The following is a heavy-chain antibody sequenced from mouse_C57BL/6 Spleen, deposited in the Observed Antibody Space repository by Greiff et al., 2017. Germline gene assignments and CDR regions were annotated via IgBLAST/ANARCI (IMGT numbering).Heavy chain of an antibody. CDR3: ARDETGTRYFDV. D-gene: IGHD4-1*01. Sequence: EVKLMESGGGLVKPGGSLKLSCAASGFTFSSYAMSWVRQTPEKRLEWVATISDGGSYTYYPDNVKGRFTISRDNAKNNLYLQMSHLKSEDTAMYYWARDETGTRYFDVWGTGTTVTVSS. V-gene: IGHV5-4*01. J-gene: IGHJ1*03. CDR2: ISDGGSYT. CDR1: GFTFSSYA.